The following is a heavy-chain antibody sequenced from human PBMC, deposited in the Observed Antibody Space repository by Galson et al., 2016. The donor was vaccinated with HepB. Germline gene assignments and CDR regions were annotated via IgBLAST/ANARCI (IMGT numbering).Heavy chain of an antibody. V-gene: IGHV1-18*04. CDR2: ISAYNAYR. CDR1: GYTFTSYG. D-gene: IGHD2-21*02. J-gene: IGHJ5*01. Sequence: SCKASGYTFTSYGIGWVRQAPGQGLEWMGWISAYNAYRDYPQKLRGRVTMTTDTSTSTAYMELSSLRSDDTAVYYCARSGDGNWFESWGQGTLVTVSS. CDR3: ARSGDGNWFES.